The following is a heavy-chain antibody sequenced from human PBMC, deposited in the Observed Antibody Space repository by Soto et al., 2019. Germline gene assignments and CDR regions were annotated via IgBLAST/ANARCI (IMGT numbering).Heavy chain of an antibody. CDR2: ISYDGSNK. Sequence: SGGSLRLSCAASGFTFSSYGMHWVRQAPGKGLEWVAVISYDGSNKYYADSVKGRFTISRDNSKNTLYLQMNSLRAEDTAVYYCAKDIVSSSPDYWGQGTLVTVSS. J-gene: IGHJ4*02. V-gene: IGHV3-30*18. CDR1: GFTFSSYG. CDR3: AKDIVSSSPDY. D-gene: IGHD6-6*01.